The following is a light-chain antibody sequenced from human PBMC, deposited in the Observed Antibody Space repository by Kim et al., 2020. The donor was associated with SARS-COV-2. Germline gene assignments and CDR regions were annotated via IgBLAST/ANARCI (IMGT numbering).Light chain of an antibody. CDR1: QSINSK. CDR2: DAP. J-gene: IGKJ4*01. Sequence: SPGERATLSCRASQSINSKLAWYQQKPGQAPRLLISDAPTRATGIPARFSGSGSGTEFTLTISSLQSEDFAVYYCQQYKDWPPLTFGGGTKVDIK. V-gene: IGKV3-15*01. CDR3: QQYKDWPPLT.